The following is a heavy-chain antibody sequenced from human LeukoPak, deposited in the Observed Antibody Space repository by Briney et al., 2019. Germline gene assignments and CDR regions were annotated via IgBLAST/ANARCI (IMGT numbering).Heavy chain of an antibody. CDR3: ARDGGYSSGWYQDAFDI. Sequence: SGGSLRLSCAASGFTVSSNYMSWVRQAPGKGLEWVSVIYSGGSTYYADSVKGRFTISRDNSKNTLYLQMNSLRAEDTAVYYCARDGGYSSGWYQDAFDIWGQGTMVTVSS. D-gene: IGHD6-19*01. J-gene: IGHJ3*02. CDR2: IYSGGST. V-gene: IGHV3-66*01. CDR1: GFTVSSNY.